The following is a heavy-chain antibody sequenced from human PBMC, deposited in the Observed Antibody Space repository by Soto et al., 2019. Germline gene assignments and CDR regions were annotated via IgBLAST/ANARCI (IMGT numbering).Heavy chain of an antibody. D-gene: IGHD3-10*01. J-gene: IGHJ6*03. Sequence: PSETLSLTSAVYGGSFGDYYWSWIRQPPGKGLEWIGYIYYSGSTNYNPSLKSRVTISVDTSKNQFSLKLSSVTAADTAVYYCARDSGYYYYMDVWGKGTTVTVSS. CDR3: ARDSGYYYYMDV. CDR2: IYYSGST. CDR1: GGSFGDYY. V-gene: IGHV4-59*01.